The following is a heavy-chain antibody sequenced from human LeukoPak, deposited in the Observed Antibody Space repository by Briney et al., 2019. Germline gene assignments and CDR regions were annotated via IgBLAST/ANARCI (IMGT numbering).Heavy chain of an antibody. Sequence: GGSLRLSCVASEFTLRSYSMHWVRPAPGKGLEWVSYISTSSTYIYYADSVMGRFTISRDNAKNSLYLHMSSLRAEDTAVYYCARDASGSSIGLIDFWGQGTLVTVSS. D-gene: IGHD1-26*01. J-gene: IGHJ4*02. CDR1: EFTLRSYS. CDR3: ARDASGSSIGLIDF. V-gene: IGHV3-21*01. CDR2: ISTSSTYI.